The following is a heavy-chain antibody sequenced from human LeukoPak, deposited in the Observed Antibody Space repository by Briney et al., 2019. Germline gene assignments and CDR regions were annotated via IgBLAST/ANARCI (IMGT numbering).Heavy chain of an antibody. CDR1: GFSLSNYI. D-gene: IGHD4/OR15-4a*01. CDR2: IYSDNT. J-gene: IGHJ4*02. V-gene: IGHV3-53*01. CDR3: ARRAGAYSHPYDY. Sequence: GGSLRLSCVASGFSLSNYIMSWVRQAPGKGLEWVSFIYSDNTHYSDSVKGRFTISRDNSKNTLYLQMNSLRAEDTAVYYCARRAGAYSHPYDYWGQGTLVTVSS.